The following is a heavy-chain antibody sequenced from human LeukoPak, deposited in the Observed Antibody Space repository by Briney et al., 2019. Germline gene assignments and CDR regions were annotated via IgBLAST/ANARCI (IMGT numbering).Heavy chain of an antibody. CDR2: INGDGSSS. Sequence: GGSLRLSCAASGFTLSDYWMHWVRQAPGKGLVWVARINGDGSSSTYADTVKGQFTISRDNAKNTLYLQMNSLRVDDTAVYYCARDPRNMGLDPWGQGTLVTVSS. CDR1: GFTLSDYW. V-gene: IGHV3-74*01. CDR3: ARDPRNMGLDP. J-gene: IGHJ5*02. D-gene: IGHD1-14*01.